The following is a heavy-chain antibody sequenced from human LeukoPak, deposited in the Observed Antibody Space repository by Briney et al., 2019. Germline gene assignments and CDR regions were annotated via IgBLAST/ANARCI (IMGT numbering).Heavy chain of an antibody. CDR3: AKGGYYERPWYFDY. Sequence: PGRSLRLSCAASGFTFSHYAKHWVRQAPAKGLEWVAVISFDGTNKVYADSVKGRFTISRDNSKNALYLQMNSLRAEDAAVYYCAKGGYYERPWYFDYWGQGTLVTVSS. CDR1: GFTFSHYA. V-gene: IGHV3-30*18. CDR2: ISFDGTNK. J-gene: IGHJ4*02. D-gene: IGHD3-22*01.